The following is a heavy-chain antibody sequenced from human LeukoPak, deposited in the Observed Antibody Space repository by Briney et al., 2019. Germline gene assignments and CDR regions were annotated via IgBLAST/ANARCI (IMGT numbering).Heavy chain of an antibody. D-gene: IGHD5-24*01. Sequence: PSETLSLTCAVYGGSFSGYYWSWIRQPPGKGLEWIGEINHSGSTNYNPSLKSRVTISVDTSKNQFSLKLSSVTAADTAVYYCARDVRMATMRIRGIDYWGQGTLVTVSS. J-gene: IGHJ4*02. CDR1: GGSFSGYY. CDR3: ARDVRMATMRIRGIDY. CDR2: INHSGST. V-gene: IGHV4-34*01.